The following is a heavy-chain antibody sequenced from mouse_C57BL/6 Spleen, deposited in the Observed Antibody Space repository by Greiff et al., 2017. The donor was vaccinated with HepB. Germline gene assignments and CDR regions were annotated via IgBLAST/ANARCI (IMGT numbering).Heavy chain of an antibody. D-gene: IGHD1-1*01. CDR1: GFNIKDYY. J-gene: IGHJ1*03. CDR2: IDPEDGET. CDR3: ARDYGSSSWYFDV. Sequence: VQLQQSGAELVKPGASVKLSCTASGFNIKDYYMHWVKQRTEQGLEWIGRIDPEDGETKYAPKFPGKATITADTSSNTAYLQLSSRTSEDTAVYYCARDYGSSSWYFDVWGTGTTVTVSS. V-gene: IGHV14-2*01.